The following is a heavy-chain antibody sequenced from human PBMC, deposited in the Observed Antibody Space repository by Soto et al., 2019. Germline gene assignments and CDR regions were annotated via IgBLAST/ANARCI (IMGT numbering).Heavy chain of an antibody. CDR1: GFTLSSYS. D-gene: IGHD2-2*01. CDR2: VSSTSSTI. CDR3: ARGRALTTPGPILDY. V-gene: IGHV3-48*01. Sequence: EVQLVESGGGLVQPGGSLRLSCAASGFTLSSYSMNWVRQPPGKGLEWVSYVSSTSSTIYYADSVKGRFTISRDNAMNSVYLQMNSLRAEDTALYYCARGRALTTPGPILDYWGQGTPVTVSS. J-gene: IGHJ4*01.